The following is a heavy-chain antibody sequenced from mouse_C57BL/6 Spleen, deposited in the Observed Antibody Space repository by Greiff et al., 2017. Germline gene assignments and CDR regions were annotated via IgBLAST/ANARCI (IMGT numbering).Heavy chain of an antibody. Sequence: MQLKQSGAELVRPGASVKLSCTASGFNIKDDYMHWVKQRPEQGLEWIGWIDPENGDTEYASKFQGKATITADTSSNTAYLQLSSLTSEDTAVYYCTTLHYSGSSYWGQGTTLTVSS. V-gene: IGHV14-4*01. J-gene: IGHJ2*01. CDR2: IDPENGDT. CDR3: TTLHYSGSSY. CDR1: GFNIKDDY. D-gene: IGHD1-1*01.